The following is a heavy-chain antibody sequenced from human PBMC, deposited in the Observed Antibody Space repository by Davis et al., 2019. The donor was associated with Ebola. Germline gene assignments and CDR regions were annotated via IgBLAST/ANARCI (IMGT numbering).Heavy chain of an antibody. Sequence: GESLKISCAASGFTVSSNYMSWVRQAPGKGLEWVSYISSSSSYTNYADSVKGRFTISRDNAKNSLYLQMNSLRAEDTAVYYCARGAPYYYYYGMDVWGQGTTVTVSS. CDR3: ARGAPYYYYYGMDV. CDR2: ISSSSSYT. J-gene: IGHJ6*02. V-gene: IGHV3-11*06. CDR1: GFTVSSNY.